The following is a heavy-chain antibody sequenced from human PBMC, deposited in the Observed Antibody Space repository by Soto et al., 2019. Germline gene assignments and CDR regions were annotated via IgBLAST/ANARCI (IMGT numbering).Heavy chain of an antibody. D-gene: IGHD3-10*01. J-gene: IGHJ4*02. CDR1: GFTFSSYS. Sequence: GGSLRLSCAASGFTFSSYSMNWVRQAPGKGLEWVSYISSSSSTIYYADSVKGRFTISRDNAKNSLYLQMNSLRAEDTAVYYCARSEFYYGSGSQIYAFDYWGQGTLVTVSS. CDR2: ISSSSSTI. V-gene: IGHV3-48*01. CDR3: ARSEFYYGSGSQIYAFDY.